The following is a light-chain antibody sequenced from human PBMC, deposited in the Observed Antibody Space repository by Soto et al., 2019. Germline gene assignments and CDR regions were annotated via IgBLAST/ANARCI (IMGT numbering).Light chain of an antibody. CDR2: EVN. CDR1: SSDVGGYNY. J-gene: IGLJ1*01. CDR3: TSYAGGNNV. V-gene: IGLV2-8*01. Sequence: QSALTQPPPASGSPGQSVTISCTGTSSDVGGYNYVSWYQQHPGKVPKLMVYEVNKRPSGVPERFSGSKSGNTASLTVSGLQAEDEADYYCTSYAGGNNVFGTGTKVTVL.